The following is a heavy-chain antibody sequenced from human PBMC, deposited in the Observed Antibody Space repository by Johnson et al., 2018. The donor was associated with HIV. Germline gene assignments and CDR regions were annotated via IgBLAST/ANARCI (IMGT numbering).Heavy chain of an antibody. Sequence: VQLVESGGGLVQPGGSLRLSCAASGFTVSSNYMSWVRQAPGKGLEWVSAIGTAGDTYYPGSVTGRFTISRDSSKNTLYLQMNSLRAEDTALYYCAKALGIVVVLDAFDIWGQGTMVTVSS. J-gene: IGHJ3*02. CDR1: GFTVSSNY. CDR2: IGTAGDT. CDR3: AKALGIVVVLDAFDI. V-gene: IGHV3-66*02. D-gene: IGHD3-22*01.